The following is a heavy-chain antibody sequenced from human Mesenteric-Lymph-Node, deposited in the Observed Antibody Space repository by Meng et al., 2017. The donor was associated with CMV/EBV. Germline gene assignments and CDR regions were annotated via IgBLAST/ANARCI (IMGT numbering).Heavy chain of an antibody. Sequence: ASVKVSCKASGYTFSNYDINWVRQATGQGLEWMGWINPNSGGTTYAQKFQGSVTMTRDTSITTAYMELSRLRSDDTAIYYCARRGAVGGSFDYWGQGTLVTVSS. J-gene: IGHJ4*02. V-gene: IGHV1-2*02. CDR2: INPNSGGT. CDR3: ARRGAVGGSFDY. D-gene: IGHD6-25*01. CDR1: GYTFSNYD.